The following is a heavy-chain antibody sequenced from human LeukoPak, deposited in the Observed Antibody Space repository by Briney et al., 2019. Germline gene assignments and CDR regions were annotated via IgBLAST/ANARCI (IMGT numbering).Heavy chain of an antibody. V-gene: IGHV3-69-1*01. CDR1: GFTFSDFS. D-gene: IGHD1-26*01. CDR3: ASEGVVGPVAHFDY. CDR2: IDVGSYT. J-gene: IGHJ4*02. Sequence: PGGSLRLSCAASGFTFSDFSMTWIRQAPGKGLEWVSSIDVGSYTYYAGSVKGRFTISRDNAKNLLYLQMNSLRVEDTAVYCCASEGVVGPVAHFDYWGQGALVTVSS.